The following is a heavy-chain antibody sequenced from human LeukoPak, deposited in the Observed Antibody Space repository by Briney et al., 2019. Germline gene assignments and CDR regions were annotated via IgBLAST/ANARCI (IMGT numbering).Heavy chain of an antibody. J-gene: IGHJ5*02. D-gene: IGHD5-24*01. V-gene: IGHV4-59*01. CDR1: GGSISSYY. CDR3: ARGGHRRDQNWFDP. Sequence: SETLSLTCTVSGGSISSYYWSWIRQPPGKGLEWIGYIYYSGSTNYNPSLKSRVTISVDTSKNQFSLKLSSVTAADTAVYYCARGGHRRDQNWFDPWGQGTLVTVSS. CDR2: IYYSGST.